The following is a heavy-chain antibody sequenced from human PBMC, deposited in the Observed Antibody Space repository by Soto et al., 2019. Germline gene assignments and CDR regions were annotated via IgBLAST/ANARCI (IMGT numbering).Heavy chain of an antibody. CDR3: SRGILV. J-gene: IGHJ4*02. V-gene: IGHV4-31*03. D-gene: IGHD5-18*01. Sequence: QVQLQESGPGLVKPSQTLSLTCTVSGGSINSGGYCWSWIRQHPGKGLDWIGCISYGGSTSYHPSLKSRVTISVDTSKNQFSLQLTSVTAADTAVYYCSRGILVWGQGALITVSS. CDR2: ISYGGST. CDR1: GGSINSGGYC.